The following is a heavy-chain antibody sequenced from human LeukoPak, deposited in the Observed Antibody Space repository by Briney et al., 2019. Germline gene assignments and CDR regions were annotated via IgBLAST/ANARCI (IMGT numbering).Heavy chain of an antibody. Sequence: ASVKVSCKASGYTFTGYYMHWVRQAPGQGLEWMGWINPNSGGTNYAQKFQGRVTMTRDTSISTAYMELSRLRSDDTAVYYCARGPGRRAVAPLFDPWGQGTLVTVSS. CDR3: ARGPGRRAVAPLFDP. V-gene: IGHV1-2*02. J-gene: IGHJ5*02. D-gene: IGHD6-19*01. CDR1: GYTFTGYY. CDR2: INPNSGGT.